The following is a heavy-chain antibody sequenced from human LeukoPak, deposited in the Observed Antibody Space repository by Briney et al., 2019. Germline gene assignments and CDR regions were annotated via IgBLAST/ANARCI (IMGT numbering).Heavy chain of an antibody. CDR2: IKQDGSEK. D-gene: IGHD3-10*01. J-gene: IGHJ4*02. CDR1: GFTFSKYA. Sequence: GGSLRLSCAASGFTFSKYAMRWVRQAPGKGLEWVANIKQDGSEKYYVDSVKGRFTISRDNAKNSLYLQMNSLRAEDTAVYYCARVRITMVRGVALDYWGQGTLVTVSS. V-gene: IGHV3-7*03. CDR3: ARVRITMVRGVALDY.